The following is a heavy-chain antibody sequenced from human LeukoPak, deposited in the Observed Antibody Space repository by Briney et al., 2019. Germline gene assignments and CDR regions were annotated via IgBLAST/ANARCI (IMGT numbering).Heavy chain of an antibody. CDR1: GFTFSSYA. V-gene: IGHV3-23*01. D-gene: IGHD3-10*01. Sequence: TGGSLRLSCAVSGFTFSSYAMSWVRQAPGKGLEWVSAISGSGGSTYYAGSVKGRFTISRDNSKNTLSLQMNSLRAEDTAVYYCAKAMGLSRLDVWGQGTTVTVSS. CDR2: ISGSGGST. J-gene: IGHJ6*02. CDR3: AKAMGLSRLDV.